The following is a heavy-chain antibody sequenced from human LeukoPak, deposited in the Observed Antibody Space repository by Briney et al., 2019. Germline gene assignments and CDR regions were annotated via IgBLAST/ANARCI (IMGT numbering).Heavy chain of an antibody. CDR2: ITSSGTTK. J-gene: IGHJ4*02. CDR1: GFTFSSFE. Sequence: GGSLRLSCAASGFTFSSFEMNWVRQAPGKGLEWISYITSSGTTKKYADSVRGRFTISRDNAKNSLYLQMNSLRAEDTAVYYCAGHPGYYNNFDYWGQGTLVTASS. CDR3: AGHPGYYNNFDY. D-gene: IGHD1-26*01. V-gene: IGHV3-48*03.